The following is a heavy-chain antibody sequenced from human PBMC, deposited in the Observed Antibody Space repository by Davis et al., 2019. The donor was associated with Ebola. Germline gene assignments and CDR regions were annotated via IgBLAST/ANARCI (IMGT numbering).Heavy chain of an antibody. CDR3: ARGVAVGGFYFDY. CDR1: GFHFSLYW. Sequence: GESLKISCAASGFHFSLYWMHWVRQAPGKGLEWVSRINNDGSSTIYAGSVKGRFTISRDNTKNSLYLQMNTLRAEDTAVYFRARGVAVGGFYFDYWGQGTLVTVSS. J-gene: IGHJ4*02. CDR2: INNDGSST. V-gene: IGHV3-74*01. D-gene: IGHD6-19*01.